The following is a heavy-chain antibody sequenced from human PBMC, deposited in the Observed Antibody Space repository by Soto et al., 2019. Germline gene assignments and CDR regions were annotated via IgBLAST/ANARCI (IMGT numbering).Heavy chain of an antibody. CDR3: ARGPPSANWNYALLGGYYYYMDV. J-gene: IGHJ6*03. Sequence: GASVKVSCKASGYTFTSYDINWVRQATGQGLEWMGWMNPNSGNTGYAQKFQGRVTMTRNTSISTAYMGLSSLRSEDTAVYYCARGPPSANWNYALLGGYYYYMDVWGKGTTVTVSS. CDR1: GYTFTSYD. V-gene: IGHV1-8*01. D-gene: IGHD1-7*01. CDR2: MNPNSGNT.